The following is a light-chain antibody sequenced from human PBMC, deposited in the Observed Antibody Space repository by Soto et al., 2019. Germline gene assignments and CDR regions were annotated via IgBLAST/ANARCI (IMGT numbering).Light chain of an antibody. Sequence: DIQMTQSPSTLSGSVGDRVTITCRASQTISSWLAWYQQKPGKAPKLLIYKASTLKSGVPSRFSGSGSGTDFTLTISCLQSEDFATYYCQQYYSYPPTFGQGTRLE. J-gene: IGKJ5*01. CDR2: KAS. CDR1: QTISSW. V-gene: IGKV1-5*03. CDR3: QQYYSYPPT.